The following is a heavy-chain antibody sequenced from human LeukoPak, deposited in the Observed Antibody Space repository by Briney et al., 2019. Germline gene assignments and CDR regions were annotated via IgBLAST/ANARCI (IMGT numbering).Heavy chain of an antibody. CDR3: ARDSRYDEGY. CDR2: IGAYNGNT. V-gene: IGHV1-18*01. CDR1: GYTFTSYG. J-gene: IGHJ4*02. D-gene: IGHD5-12*01. Sequence: ASVKVSCKASGYTFTSYGISWVRQAPGQGLEWMGWIGAYNGNTNYAQKFQGRGTMTTDTSTTTAYMELRRLRSDDTAMYFCARDSRYDEGYWGQGTLVTVSS.